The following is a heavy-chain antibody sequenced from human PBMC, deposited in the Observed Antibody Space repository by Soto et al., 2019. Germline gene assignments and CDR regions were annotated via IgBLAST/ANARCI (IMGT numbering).Heavy chain of an antibody. Sequence: SETLSLTCAVSGDSITSIYWSWLRQPPGKGLEWIGYIDHSGNTTYNPSLKSRVTISVDTSKNQFSLKLSSVTAADTTVYYCARALLRTMVRGHIDSWGRGTLVTVSS. CDR1: GDSITSIY. D-gene: IGHD3-10*01. CDR2: IDHSGNT. V-gene: IGHV4-59*12. CDR3: ARALLRTMVRGHIDS. J-gene: IGHJ4*02.